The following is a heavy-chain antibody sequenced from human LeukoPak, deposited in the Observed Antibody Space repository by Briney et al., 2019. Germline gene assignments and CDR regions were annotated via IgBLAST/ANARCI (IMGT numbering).Heavy chain of an antibody. D-gene: IGHD3-22*01. CDR2: IKQDGSEK. CDR3: XXXXXYXSSGXQDYFDY. J-gene: IGHJ4*02. Sequence: GGSLRLSCAASGFTFSIYWMSWVRQAPGKGLEWVANIKQDGSEKYYVDSVKGRFTISRDNAKNSVYLRMNSLRAEDPALLYGXXXXXYXSSGXQDYFDYWGQGTLVTVSS. CDR1: GFTFSIYW. V-gene: IGHV3-7*01.